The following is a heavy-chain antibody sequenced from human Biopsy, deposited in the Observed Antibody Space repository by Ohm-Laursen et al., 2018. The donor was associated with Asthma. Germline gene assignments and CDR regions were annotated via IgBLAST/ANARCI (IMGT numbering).Heavy chain of an antibody. D-gene: IGHD3-22*01. Sequence: SLRLSCSASGFVFSQCGMHWVRQGPGKGLEWVALVSSDGHNKYYEDSVKGRFTLSRDNSRNRLYLQINRLTVEDSAVYFCARQSGQDYGDSSGFDIWGQGTKVAVSS. V-gene: IGHV3-30*03. CDR2: VSSDGHNK. CDR3: ARQSGQDYGDSSGFDI. CDR1: GFVFSQCG. J-gene: IGHJ3*02.